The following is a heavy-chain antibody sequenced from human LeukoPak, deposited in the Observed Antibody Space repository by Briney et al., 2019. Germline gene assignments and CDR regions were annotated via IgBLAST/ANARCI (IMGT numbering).Heavy chain of an antibody. CDR3: ATYYYGSGMGSYFDP. CDR2: IYHNGTT. J-gene: IGHJ5*02. V-gene: IGHV4-4*02. Sequence: PSGTLSLTCIVSGGSISTRNWWSWVRQAPDKGLEWIGEIYHNGTTNYNPSLKSRVTISVDKSKNQFSLKLSSVTAADTAVYYCATYYYGSGMGSYFDPWGQGTLVTVSS. D-gene: IGHD3-10*01. CDR1: GGSISTRNW.